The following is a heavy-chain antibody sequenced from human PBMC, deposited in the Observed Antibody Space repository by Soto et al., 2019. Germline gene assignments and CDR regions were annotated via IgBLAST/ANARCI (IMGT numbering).Heavy chain of an antibody. CDR1: GFTFSNYA. CDR3: AKGLLWFGELSLLFDY. J-gene: IGHJ4*02. D-gene: IGHD3-10*01. Sequence: GGSLRLSCAASGFTFSNYAMSWVRQAPGKGLEWVSGISGGGGSTYYADSVKGRFTISRDNSKNTLYLQMNSLRAEDTAVYYCAKGLLWFGELSLLFDYWGQGTLVTVSS. CDR2: ISGGGGST. V-gene: IGHV3-23*01.